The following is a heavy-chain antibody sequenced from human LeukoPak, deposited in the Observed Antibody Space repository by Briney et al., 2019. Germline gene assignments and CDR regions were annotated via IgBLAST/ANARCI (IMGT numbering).Heavy chain of an antibody. V-gene: IGHV3-23*01. Sequence: GGSLRLSCAASRFTFGSYGMTWVRQAPGKGLEWVSSISGHGGNSYYADSVTGRLTISRDNPKNTLYLQMNSMRAEDTVVYYCAKNEATVSTTLDYWGQGTLVTVSS. CDR2: ISGHGGNS. CDR3: AKNEATVSTTLDY. D-gene: IGHD4-11*01. J-gene: IGHJ4*02. CDR1: RFTFGSYG.